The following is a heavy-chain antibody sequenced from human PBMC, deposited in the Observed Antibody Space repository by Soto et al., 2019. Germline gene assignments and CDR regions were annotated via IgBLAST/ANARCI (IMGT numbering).Heavy chain of an antibody. CDR3: AGDREAADPWEV. J-gene: IGHJ4*02. Sequence: QVQLVQSGAEVKKPGSSVKVSCKASGGTFSSYAITWVRQAPGQVLEWMGGIIPILGTANYAQQFQGRVTITADKSTTTAYMELSSLRSADTAVYYLAGDREAADPWEVCGQGTPVTVSS. CDR1: GGTFSSYA. CDR2: IIPILGTA. V-gene: IGHV1-69*06. D-gene: IGHD6-13*01.